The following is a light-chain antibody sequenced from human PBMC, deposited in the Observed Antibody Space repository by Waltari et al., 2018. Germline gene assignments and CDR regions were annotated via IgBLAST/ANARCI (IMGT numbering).Light chain of an antibody. J-gene: IGLJ2*01. CDR2: SNN. CDR1: NYNIGSNT. CDR3: STWDDRLTGVV. Sequence: QSVLAQPPSASGTSGQRITISCSGSNYNIGSNTVNWYQPFPGTAPRLLIYSNNQRPSGVPDRFSASKSGSSAALAIYGLHSEDEADYYCSTWDDRLTGVVFGGGTKVTVL. V-gene: IGLV1-44*01.